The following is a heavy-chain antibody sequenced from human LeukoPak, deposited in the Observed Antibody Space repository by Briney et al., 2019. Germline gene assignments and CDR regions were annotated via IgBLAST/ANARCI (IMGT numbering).Heavy chain of an antibody. Sequence: GGSLRLSCAASGFTFSDYYMSWIRQAPGKGLEGVSYISSSSSYTNYADSVKGRFTISRDNAKNSLYLQMNSLRAEDTAVYYCARVAAAGIGAFDIWGQGTMVTVSS. CDR1: GFTFSDYY. D-gene: IGHD6-13*01. J-gene: IGHJ3*02. V-gene: IGHV3-11*06. CDR2: ISSSSSYT. CDR3: ARVAAAGIGAFDI.